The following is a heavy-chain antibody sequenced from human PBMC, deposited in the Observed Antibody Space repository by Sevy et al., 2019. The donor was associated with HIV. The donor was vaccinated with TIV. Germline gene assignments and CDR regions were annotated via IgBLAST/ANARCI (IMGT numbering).Heavy chain of an antibody. Sequence: GGSLRLSCAASGFTFVTYAMNWVRQAPGKGLEWGSGVSGSGATTLYADSVKGRFSISRDNSKNTRYLQINSLRAEDTAVYYCAKDVYDSSGYYPMGAFDIWGQGTMVTVSS. J-gene: IGHJ3*02. CDR3: AKDVYDSSGYYPMGAFDI. CDR2: VSGSGATT. D-gene: IGHD3-22*01. CDR1: GFTFVTYA. V-gene: IGHV3-23*01.